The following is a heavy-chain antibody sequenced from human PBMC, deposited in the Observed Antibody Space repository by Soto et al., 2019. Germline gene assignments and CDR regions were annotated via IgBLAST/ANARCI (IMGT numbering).Heavy chain of an antibody. V-gene: IGHV4-59*01. CDR2: IYHSGST. D-gene: IGHD1-26*01. J-gene: IGHJ4*02. Sequence: ASETLSLTCTASGGSINSYYWSWIRQPPGKGLEWIGYIYHSGSTNYNPSLKSRFTISVDTSNNQFSLNVRSVTAADTAVYYCARAGVGGNDFDHWGQGTLVTVSS. CDR1: GGSINSYY. CDR3: ARAGVGGNDFDH.